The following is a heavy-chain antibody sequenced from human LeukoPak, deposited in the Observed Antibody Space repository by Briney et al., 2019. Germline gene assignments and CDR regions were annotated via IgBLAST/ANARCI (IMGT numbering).Heavy chain of an antibody. V-gene: IGHV3-23*01. J-gene: IGHJ5*02. D-gene: IGHD3-10*01. Sequence: GGSLRLSCAASGFTFSSYAMSWVRQAPGKGLEWVSAISGSGGSTYYADSVKGRFTISRDNSKNTLYLQMNSLRAEDTAVYYCAKAGGWFGELLQTSADNWFDPWGQGTLVTVSS. CDR3: AKAGGWFGELLQTSADNWFDP. CDR1: GFTFSSYA. CDR2: ISGSGGST.